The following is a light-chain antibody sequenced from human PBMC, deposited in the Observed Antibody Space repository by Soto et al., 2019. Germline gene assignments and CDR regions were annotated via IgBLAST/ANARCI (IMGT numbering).Light chain of an antibody. J-gene: IGKJ4*01. CDR3: QRYYNAPFT. CDR1: QSVDSRS. CDR2: GAA. Sequence: ELVMTQSPGTLSLSPGDRATLSCRASQSVDSRSLSWYQQRPGQAPRLLIYGAATRASGIPARFSGSGSGTDFTLTISSLQPEDFATYYCQRYYNAPFTFGGGTKVEIK. V-gene: IGKV3D-7*01.